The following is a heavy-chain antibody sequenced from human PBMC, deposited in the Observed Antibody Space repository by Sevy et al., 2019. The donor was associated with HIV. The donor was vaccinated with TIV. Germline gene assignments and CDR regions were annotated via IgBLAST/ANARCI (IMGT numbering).Heavy chain of an antibody. J-gene: IGHJ4*02. CDR3: ARDHEFYDYGDYGPTFFPDY. Sequence: GGSLRLSCAASGFSFSSYGMHWVRQAPGKGLEWVALIWFDGSNSYYADSVKGRFTISRDTSKNTVYLQMNSLRAEDTAVYYCARDHEFYDYGDYGPTFFPDYWGQGNPVTVSS. D-gene: IGHD4-17*01. CDR2: IWFDGSNS. CDR1: GFSFSSYG. V-gene: IGHV3-33*01.